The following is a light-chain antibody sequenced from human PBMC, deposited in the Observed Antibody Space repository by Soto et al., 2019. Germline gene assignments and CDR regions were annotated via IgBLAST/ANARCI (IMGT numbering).Light chain of an antibody. CDR3: QHYNSYSEA. V-gene: IGKV1-5*03. Sequence: IQMTQSPSTQSGSLGARVTITCQASQTISSWLAWYQQKPGKAPKLLIYKASTLKSGGPSRFGGSGSGTEFTLTISSLQPDDFATYYCQHYNSYSEAFGQGTKVDIK. J-gene: IGKJ1*01. CDR2: KAS. CDR1: QTISSW.